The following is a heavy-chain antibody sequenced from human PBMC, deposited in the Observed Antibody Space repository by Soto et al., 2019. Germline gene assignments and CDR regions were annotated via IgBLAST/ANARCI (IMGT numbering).Heavy chain of an antibody. Sequence: EVQLVESGGGLVKPGGSLRLSCAASGFTFSSYSMNWDRQAPGKGLEWVSSISSSSSYIYYADSVKGRFTISRDNAKNSLYLQMNSLRAEDTAVYYCARDGAVAGTLDYWGQGTLVTVSS. CDR3: ARDGAVAGTLDY. D-gene: IGHD6-19*01. CDR1: GFTFSSYS. CDR2: ISSSSSYI. V-gene: IGHV3-21*01. J-gene: IGHJ4*02.